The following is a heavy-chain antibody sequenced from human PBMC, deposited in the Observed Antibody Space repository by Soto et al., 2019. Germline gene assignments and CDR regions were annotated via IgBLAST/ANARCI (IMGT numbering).Heavy chain of an antibody. D-gene: IGHD7-27*01. CDR1: GFTFSSYA. CDR3: ARSLGFNYYYYGIDV. V-gene: IGHV3-64*02. Sequence: GGSLRLSCAASGFTFSSYAMHWVRQAPGKGLEYVSAISSNGGSTYYADSVKGRFTISRDNSKNTLYLQMGSLRAEDMAVYYCARSLGFNYYYYGIDVWGQGTTVTVSS. J-gene: IGHJ6*02. CDR2: ISSNGGST.